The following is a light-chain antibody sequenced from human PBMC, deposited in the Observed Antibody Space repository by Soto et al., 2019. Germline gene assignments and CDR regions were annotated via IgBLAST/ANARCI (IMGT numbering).Light chain of an antibody. CDR2: WAS. CDR1: QSVFYSSNNKNY. V-gene: IGKV4-1*01. Sequence: DIVMTQSPDSLAVSLGERATINCKSSQSVFYSSNNKNYFAWYQQKPGQPPKLLIYWASTRESGVPDRFSGSGSGTDFTLTISSLQPEDVAAYYCQQYYSSPWTFGQGTKVEIK. J-gene: IGKJ1*01. CDR3: QQYYSSPWT.